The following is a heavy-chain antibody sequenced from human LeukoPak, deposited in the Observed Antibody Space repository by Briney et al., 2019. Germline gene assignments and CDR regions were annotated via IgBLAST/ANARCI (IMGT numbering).Heavy chain of an antibody. CDR3: ARIRDGYNDAYGI. J-gene: IGHJ3*02. D-gene: IGHD5-24*01. Sequence: GASAKVSCTASGYTFTNSYIHWVRQAPGPVLEWMGLINPDGGNTNYAQNFQGRVTLTRDTSTSTVYMELSSLRSEDTAIYYCARIRDGYNDAYGIWGQGTVVTVPS. CDR2: INPDGGNT. V-gene: IGHV1-46*01. CDR1: GYTFTNSY.